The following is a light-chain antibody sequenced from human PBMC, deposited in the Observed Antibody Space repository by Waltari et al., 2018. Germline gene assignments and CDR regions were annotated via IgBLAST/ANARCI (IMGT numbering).Light chain of an antibody. Sequence: QSALTQPPSASGSPGQTVIISCTGTSSDIGAYKYVPWYQQIPGRAPALILYEVDRRPPGVPDRFSGSKSGNTASLTVSGLQTEDEGDYYCSSYAGSNKLIFGGVTKLTVL. J-gene: IGLJ2*01. V-gene: IGLV2-8*01. CDR1: SSDIGAYKY. CDR2: EVD. CDR3: SSYAGSNKLI.